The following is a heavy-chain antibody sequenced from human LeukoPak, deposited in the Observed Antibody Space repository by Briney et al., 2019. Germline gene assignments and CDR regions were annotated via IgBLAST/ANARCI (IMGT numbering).Heavy chain of an antibody. CDR3: ARGKLYCSGGSCWPYYFDY. D-gene: IGHD2-15*01. Sequence: SETLSLTCTVSGGSISSSSYYWGWIRQPPGKGLEWIGSIYYSGSTYYNPSLKSRVTISVDTSKNQFSLKLSSVTAADTAVYYCARGKLYCSGGSCWPYYFDYWGQGTLVTVSS. V-gene: IGHV4-39*01. CDR2: IYYSGST. CDR1: GGSISSSSYY. J-gene: IGHJ4*02.